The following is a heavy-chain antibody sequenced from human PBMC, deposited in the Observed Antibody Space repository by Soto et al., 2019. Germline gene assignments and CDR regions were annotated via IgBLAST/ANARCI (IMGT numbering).Heavy chain of an antibody. V-gene: IGHV3-30-3*01. CDR2: ISSDGSSE. Sequence: AGGSLRLSCTASGFTFHSFTMHWVRQTPGKGLEWVALISSDGSSEYYADSVKGRFTISRDNSGSTLYLQMNSLRTDDTALYYCARDPRETTYYLDYWGQGTLVTVSS. CDR1: GFTFHSFT. CDR3: ARDPRETTYYLDY. D-gene: IGHD1-1*01. J-gene: IGHJ4*02.